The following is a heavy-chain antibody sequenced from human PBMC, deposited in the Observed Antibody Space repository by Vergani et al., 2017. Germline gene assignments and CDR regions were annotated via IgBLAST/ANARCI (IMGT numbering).Heavy chain of an antibody. D-gene: IGHD5-12*01. J-gene: IGHJ6*02. CDR3: AKPHAATRYGMDV. CDR1: GFTFDDYA. Sequence: EVQLVESGGVVVQPGGSLRLSCAASGFTFDDYAMHWVRQAPWKGLEWVSLISWDGGSTYYADSVKGRYTISRDNSENSLYLQMNSLRAEDTALYYCAKPHAATRYGMDVWGQGTTVTVSS. V-gene: IGHV3-43D*04. CDR2: ISWDGGST.